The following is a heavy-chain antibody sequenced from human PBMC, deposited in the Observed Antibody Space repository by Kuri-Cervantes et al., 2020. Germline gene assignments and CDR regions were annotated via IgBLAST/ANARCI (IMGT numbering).Heavy chain of an antibody. V-gene: IGHV3-74*01. CDR3: ARVGVTDDY. J-gene: IGHJ4*02. CDR1: GFTFSSYA. Sequence: GGSLRLSCAASGFTFSSYAMSWVRQAPGKGLEWVSRINTVGSTTNYADSVKGRFTISRDNAKNTVSLQMNSLRAEDTAVYYCARVGVTDDYWGQGTLVTVSS. D-gene: IGHD2-21*02. CDR2: INTVGSTT.